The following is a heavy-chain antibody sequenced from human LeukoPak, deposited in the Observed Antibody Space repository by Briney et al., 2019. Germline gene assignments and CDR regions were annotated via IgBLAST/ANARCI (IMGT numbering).Heavy chain of an antibody. CDR1: GFTFSSAW. V-gene: IGHV3-15*01. D-gene: IGHD6-19*01. CDR2: IKSKTDGGTT. CDR3: TTDVWLGVHYYNYYMDV. J-gene: IGHJ6*03. Sequence: GGSLRLSCAASGFTFSSAWMTWVRQAPGKGLEWVGRIKSKTDGGTTDDAAPVKGRFTISRDDSKNMLYLQMNSLRTEDTGIYYCTTDVWLGVHYYNYYMDVWGKGTTVTVSS.